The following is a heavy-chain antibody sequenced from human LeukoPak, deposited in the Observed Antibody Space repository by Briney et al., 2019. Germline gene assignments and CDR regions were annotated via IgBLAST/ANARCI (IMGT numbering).Heavy chain of an antibody. CDR3: ARGNGDLLD. J-gene: IGHJ4*02. CDR1: GGSISSYY. V-gene: IGHV4-59*01. CDR2: IYYRGYT. D-gene: IGHD1-26*01. Sequence: PSETLSLTCTVSGGSISSYYWSWIRQPPGRGLEWIGYIYYRGYTNYNPSLKSRVTISVDTSKNQFSLKLTSVTSADTAIYYCARGNGDLLDWGQGTLVSVSP.